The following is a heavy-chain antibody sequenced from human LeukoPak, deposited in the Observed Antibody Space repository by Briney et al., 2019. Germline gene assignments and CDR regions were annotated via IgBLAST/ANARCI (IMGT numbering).Heavy chain of an antibody. V-gene: IGHV3-21*01. D-gene: IGHD1-26*01. Sequence: GGSLRLSCAASGFTFSSYSMNWVRQAPGKGLEWVSSISSSSSYIYYADSVKGRFTISRDNAKNSLYLQMSSLRAEDTAVYYCAKSAGATVFDIWGQGTMVTVSS. CDR3: AKSAGATVFDI. CDR1: GFTFSSYS. J-gene: IGHJ3*02. CDR2: ISSSSSYI.